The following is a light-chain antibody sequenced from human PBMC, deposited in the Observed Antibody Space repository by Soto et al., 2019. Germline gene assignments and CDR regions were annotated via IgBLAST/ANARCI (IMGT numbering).Light chain of an antibody. CDR1: QSITSY. CDR2: GVS. Sequence: DNQMTQFPSSLSATVGDRVTITCRTSQSITSYLNWYQHKPGKAPKLLIYGVSRFQSGVPSRFSGSGSGTDFTLTISNLQPEDFATYYCQQSNSLTRTFGQGTKVDIK. V-gene: IGKV1-39*01. J-gene: IGKJ1*01. CDR3: QQSNSLTRT.